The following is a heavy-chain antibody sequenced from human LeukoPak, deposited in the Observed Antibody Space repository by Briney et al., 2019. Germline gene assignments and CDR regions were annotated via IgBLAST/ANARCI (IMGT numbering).Heavy chain of an antibody. J-gene: IGHJ3*02. CDR2: IYYSGST. CDR1: GGSISSGGYY. D-gene: IGHD3-10*01. V-gene: IGHV4-31*03. CDR3: ARDTGYHYGSGSYGPHDAFDI. Sequence: SQTLSLTCTVSGGSISSGGYYWSWIRQHPGKGLEWIGYIYYSGSTYYNPSLKSRVTISVDTSKNQFSLKLSSVTAADTAVYYCARDTGYHYGSGSYGPHDAFDIWGQGTMVTVSS.